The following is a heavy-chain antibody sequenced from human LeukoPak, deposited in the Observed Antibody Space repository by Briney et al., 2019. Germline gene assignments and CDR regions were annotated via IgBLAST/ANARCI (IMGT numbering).Heavy chain of an antibody. CDR2: ISSSGNTI. V-gene: IGHV3-11*04. Sequence: GGSLRLSCAASGFTFSDYYMSWIRQAPGKGLEWGSYISSSGNTIYYADSVKGRFTISRDNAKNSLYLQMNSLRAEDTAVYYCAREGYSSSWYPSYYFDYWGQGTLVTVSS. CDR1: GFTFSDYY. J-gene: IGHJ4*02. D-gene: IGHD6-13*01. CDR3: AREGYSSSWYPSYYFDY.